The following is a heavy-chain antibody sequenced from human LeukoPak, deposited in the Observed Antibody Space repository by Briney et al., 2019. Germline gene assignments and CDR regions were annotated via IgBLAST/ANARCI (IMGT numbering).Heavy chain of an antibody. D-gene: IGHD1-26*01. J-gene: IGHJ5*02. CDR1: GLTFSIYW. CDR3: ARVGGSSSSFDP. Sequence: GGSLRLSCAASGLTFSIYWMTWVRQAPGKGLEWVANIKQDGSEKYYMDSVKGRFTISRDNAKNSLYLQMNSLRVEDTAVYYCARVGGSSSSFDPWGQGTLVTVSS. CDR2: IKQDGSEK. V-gene: IGHV3-7*01.